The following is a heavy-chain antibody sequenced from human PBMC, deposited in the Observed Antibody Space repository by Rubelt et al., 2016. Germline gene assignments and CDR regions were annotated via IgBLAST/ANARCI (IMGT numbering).Heavy chain of an antibody. D-gene: IGHD3-10*01. J-gene: IGHJ4*02. V-gene: IGHV4-59*12. Sequence: QVQLQESGPGLVKPSGTLSLTCTVSGGSISHYYWSWIRQPPGKGLEWIGSIYYSGSTYYNPSLKSGVNISVDTSKNQFSLKLSSVTAADTAVCYCARASSSKWLGGYFDYWGQGTLVTVSS. CDR3: ARASSSKWLGGYFDY. CDR2: IYYSGST. CDR1: GGSISHYY.